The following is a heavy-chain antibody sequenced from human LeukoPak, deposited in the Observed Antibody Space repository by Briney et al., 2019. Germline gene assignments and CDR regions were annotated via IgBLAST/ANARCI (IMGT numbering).Heavy chain of an antibody. J-gene: IGHJ5*02. CDR3: ARETSENWFDP. CDR1: GFTFRSYE. V-gene: IGHV3-48*03. CDR2: ISSSGSTF. Sequence: GGALRLSCAASGFTFRSYEMNWVRQAPGKGAEWGSYISSSGSTFYYADSVKGRFTISRDNAKNSLYLQMNSLRAEDTAVYYCARETSENWFDPWGQGTLVTVSS.